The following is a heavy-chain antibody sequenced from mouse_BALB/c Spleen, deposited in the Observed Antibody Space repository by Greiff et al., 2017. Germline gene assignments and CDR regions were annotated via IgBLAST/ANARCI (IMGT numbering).Heavy chain of an antibody. J-gene: IGHJ3*01. CDR2: ISYSGST. CDR1: GYSITSDYA. D-gene: IGHD2-4*01. Sequence: EVKLVESGPGLVKPSQSLSLTCTVTGYSITSDYAWNWIRQFPGNKLEWMGYISYSGSTSYNPSLKSRISITRDTSKNQFFLQLNSVTTEDTATYYCARSGYDYDVWFAYWGQGTLVTVSA. CDR3: ARSGYDYDVWFAY. V-gene: IGHV3-2*02.